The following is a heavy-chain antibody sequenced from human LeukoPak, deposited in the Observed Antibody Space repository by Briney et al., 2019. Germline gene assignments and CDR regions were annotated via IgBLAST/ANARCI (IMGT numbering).Heavy chain of an antibody. J-gene: IGHJ3*02. V-gene: IGHV1-8*03. CDR3: ARAILWHAFDI. CDR2: MNPNSGNT. Sequence: ASVKVSCKASGYTFTSYDINWVRQATGQGLEWMGWMNPNSGNTGYAQKFQGRVTITRNTSISTAYMELGSLRSEDTAVYYCARAILWHAFDIWGQGTMVTVSS. CDR1: GYTFTSYD. D-gene: IGHD2-21*01.